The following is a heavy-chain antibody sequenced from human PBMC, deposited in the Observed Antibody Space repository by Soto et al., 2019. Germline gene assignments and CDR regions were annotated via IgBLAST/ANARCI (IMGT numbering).Heavy chain of an antibody. CDR3: VKDEGIEAMDV. Sequence: GSLRLSCVTSGFTFSRNTMNWVRQAPGKGLEWVASITSSGSYVYYADSVKGRFSASRDNAKNSLSLQMDSLRPDDTAIYFCVKDEGIEAMDVWGQGTTVTVSS. CDR1: GFTFSRNT. J-gene: IGHJ6*02. CDR2: ITSSGSYV. D-gene: IGHD3-3*02. V-gene: IGHV3-21*01.